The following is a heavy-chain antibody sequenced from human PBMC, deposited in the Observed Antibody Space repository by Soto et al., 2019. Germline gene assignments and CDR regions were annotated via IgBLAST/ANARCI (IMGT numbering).Heavy chain of an antibody. Sequence: QVQLVQSGAEVKKPGASVKVSCKASGYTFTSYGISWVRQAPGQGLEWMGWISAYNGNTNYAQKLQGRVTMTTDTPTSTAYMELRSLRSDDTDVYYCARVMGIVVVVAATWWFDPWGQGTRVTVSS. J-gene: IGHJ5*02. V-gene: IGHV1-18*01. D-gene: IGHD2-15*01. CDR2: ISAYNGNT. CDR3: ARVMGIVVVVAATWWFDP. CDR1: GYTFTSYG.